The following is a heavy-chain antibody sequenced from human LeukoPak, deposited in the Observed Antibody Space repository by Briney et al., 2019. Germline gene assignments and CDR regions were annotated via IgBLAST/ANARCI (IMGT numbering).Heavy chain of an antibody. CDR1: RFTFSSYG. V-gene: IGHV3-30*18. CDR2: ISYDGSNK. J-gene: IGHJ4*02. CDR3: AKDPHYDFWSGYEDPRTYFDY. D-gene: IGHD3-3*01. Sequence: PGGSLRLSCAASRFTFSSYGMHWVRQAPGKGLEWVAVISYDGSNKYYADSVKGRFTISRDNSKNTLYLQMNSLRAEDTAVYYCAKDPHYDFWSGYEDPRTYFDYWGQGTLVTVSS.